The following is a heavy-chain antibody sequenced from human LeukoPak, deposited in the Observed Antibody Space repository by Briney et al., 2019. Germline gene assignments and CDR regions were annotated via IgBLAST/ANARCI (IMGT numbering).Heavy chain of an antibody. V-gene: IGHV4-39*07. CDR1: GGSISSGDYY. D-gene: IGHD1-1*01. CDR3: ARGRLHPRYTFDY. Sequence: SETLSLTCTVSGGSISSGDYYWSWIRQPPGKGLEWIGEINHSGSTNYNPSLKSRVTISVDTSKNQFSLKLSSVTAADTAVYYCARGRLHPRYTFDYWGQGTLVTVSS. CDR2: INHSGST. J-gene: IGHJ4*02.